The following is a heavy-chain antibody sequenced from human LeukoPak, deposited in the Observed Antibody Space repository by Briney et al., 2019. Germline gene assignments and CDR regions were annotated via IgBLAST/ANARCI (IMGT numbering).Heavy chain of an antibody. CDR1: GFTVSSNY. J-gene: IGHJ4*02. Sequence: GGSLRLSCAVSGFTVSSNYMSWVRQAPGKGLEWVSGIYSGGNTYYADSVKGRFTISRDNSKNTLYLQLNSLRPEDTAVYYCASQAGGSSSWRGFDYWGQGTLVTVSS. CDR3: ASQAGGSSSWRGFDY. D-gene: IGHD6-13*01. V-gene: IGHV3-66*04. CDR2: IYSGGNT.